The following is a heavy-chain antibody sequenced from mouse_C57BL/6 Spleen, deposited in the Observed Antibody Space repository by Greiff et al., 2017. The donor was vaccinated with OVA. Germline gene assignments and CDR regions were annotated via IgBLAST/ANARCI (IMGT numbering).Heavy chain of an antibody. J-gene: IGHJ1*03. CDR2: IYPRDGST. CDR1: GYTFTSYD. V-gene: IGHV1-85*01. CDR3: ATGYGSSYWYFDV. D-gene: IGHD1-1*01. Sequence: VKLVESGPELVKPGASVKLSCKASGYTFTSYDINWVKQRPGQGLEWIGWIYPRDGSTKYNEKFKGKATLTVDTSSSTAYMELHSLTSEDSAVYFCATGYGSSYWYFDVWGTGTTVTVSS.